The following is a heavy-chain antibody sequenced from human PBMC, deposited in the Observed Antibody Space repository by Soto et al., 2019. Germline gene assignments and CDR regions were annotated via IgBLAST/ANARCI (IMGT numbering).Heavy chain of an antibody. CDR2: ISYDGSNK. CDR1: GFTFSSYG. Sequence: GGSLRLSCAASGFTFSSYGMHWVRQAPGKGLEWVAVISYDGSNKYYADSVKGRFTISRDNSKNTLYLQMNSLRAEDTAVYYCANERFTMIVVGNFDYWGQGTLVTVSS. V-gene: IGHV3-30*18. J-gene: IGHJ4*02. D-gene: IGHD3-22*01. CDR3: ANERFTMIVVGNFDY.